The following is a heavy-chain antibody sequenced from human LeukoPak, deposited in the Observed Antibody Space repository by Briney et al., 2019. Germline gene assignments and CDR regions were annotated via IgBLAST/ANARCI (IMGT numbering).Heavy chain of an antibody. V-gene: IGHV2-5*02. Sequence: SGPTLVKPTQTLMLTCSFSGFSLSTSRVGVGWIRQPPGKALEWLALIYWDDDRRYSPSLKSRLTISKDTSKNQVVLTMTHMVPVDTATYYCAGRTYATLKIDYWGQGTLVTVSS. D-gene: IGHD2-8*01. J-gene: IGHJ4*02. CDR2: IYWDDDR. CDR3: AGRTYATLKIDY. CDR1: GFSLSTSRVG.